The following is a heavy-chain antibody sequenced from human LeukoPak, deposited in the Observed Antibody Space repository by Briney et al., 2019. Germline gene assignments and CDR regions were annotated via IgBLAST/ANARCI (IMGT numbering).Heavy chain of an antibody. CDR1: GFTFSIYA. Sequence: GGSLRLSCAASGFTFSIYAMSWVRQAPGKGLEWVSGFGHNGGITYAESVKGRFTISRDNSKNSLYLQMNSLRAEDTAVYFCAKQAGWGGYFYFLPFDSWGQGTLVTVSS. CDR3: AKQAGWGGYFYFLPFDS. CDR2: FGHNGGIT. D-gene: IGHD3-3*01. V-gene: IGHV3-23*01. J-gene: IGHJ4*02.